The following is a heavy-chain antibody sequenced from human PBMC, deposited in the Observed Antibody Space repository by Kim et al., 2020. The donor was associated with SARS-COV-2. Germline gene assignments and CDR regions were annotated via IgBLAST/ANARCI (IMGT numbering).Heavy chain of an antibody. D-gene: IGHD2-2*01. J-gene: IGHJ3*02. Sequence: GGSLRLSCAASGFTFSGSTMNWVRQASGKGLEWVGRIRSKAYSYEYTYSASGRYRITISRDDNTNNAHLHMHSLKTTATYDYSCTSVNAIPGGWQEAFV. CDR3: TSVNAIPGGWQEAFV. CDR1: GFTFSGST. CDR2: IRSKAYSYEY. V-gene: IGHV3-73*01.